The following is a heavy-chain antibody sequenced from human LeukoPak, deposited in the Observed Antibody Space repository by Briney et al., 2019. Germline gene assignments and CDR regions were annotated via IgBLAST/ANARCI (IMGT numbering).Heavy chain of an antibody. J-gene: IGHJ2*01. CDR1: GYTFTSYG. D-gene: IGHD3-16*01. V-gene: IGHV1-18*01. CDR3: ARDRTYYDYVGGSSYWYFDL. Sequence: GASVKVSCKASGYTFTSYGISWVRQAPGQGLEWMGWISAYNGNTNYAQKLQGRVTMTTDTSTSTAYMELRSLRPDDTAVYYCARDRTYYDYVGGSSYWYFDLWGRGTLVTVSS. CDR2: ISAYNGNT.